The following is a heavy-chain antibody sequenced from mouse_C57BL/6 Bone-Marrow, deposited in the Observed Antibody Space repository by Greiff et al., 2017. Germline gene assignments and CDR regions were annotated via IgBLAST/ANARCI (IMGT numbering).Heavy chain of an antibody. CDR1: GYTFTSYW. D-gene: IGHD3-2*02. CDR2: IDPSDSYT. CDR3: AKTAQVDFDY. V-gene: IGHV1-69*01. J-gene: IGHJ2*01. Sequence: QVQLQQPGAELVMPGASVKLSCKASGYTFTSYWMHWVKQRPGQGLEWIGEIDPSDSYTNYNQKFKGKSTLTVDKSSSTAYMQLSSLTSEDSAVYYCAKTAQVDFDYWGKGTTLTVSS.